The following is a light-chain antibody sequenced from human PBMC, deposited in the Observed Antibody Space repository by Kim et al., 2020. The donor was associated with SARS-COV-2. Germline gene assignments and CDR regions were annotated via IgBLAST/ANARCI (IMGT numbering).Light chain of an antibody. J-gene: IGKJ2*01. CDR1: QGIRSA. CDR3: QHFNNHPYT. V-gene: IGKV1D-13*01. CDR2: DSS. Sequence: SASVGERDNSTCRTRQGIRSAVAWYQQKPGKGPKLLIYDSSSLQSGVPSRFSGSGSGADFTLTISSLQPEDFATYYCQHFNNHPYTFGQGTKLDIK.